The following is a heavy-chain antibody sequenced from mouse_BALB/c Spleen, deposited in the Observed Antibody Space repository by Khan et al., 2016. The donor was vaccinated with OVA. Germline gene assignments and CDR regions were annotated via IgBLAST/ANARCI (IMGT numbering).Heavy chain of an antibody. J-gene: IGHJ4*01. D-gene: IGHD6-1*01. CDR1: GYTFTSYW. CDR2: INPSTGYT. V-gene: IGHV1-7*01. CDR3: AASILFYYSMDY. Sequence: QVQLQQSGAELAKPGASVKMSCKASGYTFTSYWMHWVKQRPGQGLEWIGYINPSTGYTEYNQKFKDKATLTTDKSSSTAYMQLSSLTSEDSAVXSCAASILFYYSMDYWGQGTSVTVSS.